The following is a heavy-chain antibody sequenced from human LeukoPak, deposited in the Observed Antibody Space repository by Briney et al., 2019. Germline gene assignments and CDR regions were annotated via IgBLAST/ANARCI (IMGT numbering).Heavy chain of an antibody. Sequence: GGSLRLSCAASGFTFSRYSMNWVRQAPGKGLEWVSFISSSSSTIHYADSVKGRFTISRGNAKDSLYLQMNSLRDEDTAVYYCARDRSDYGDYFDYWGQGTLVTVSS. D-gene: IGHD4-17*01. CDR3: ARDRSDYGDYFDY. CDR2: ISSSSSTI. V-gene: IGHV3-48*02. CDR1: GFTFSRYS. J-gene: IGHJ4*02.